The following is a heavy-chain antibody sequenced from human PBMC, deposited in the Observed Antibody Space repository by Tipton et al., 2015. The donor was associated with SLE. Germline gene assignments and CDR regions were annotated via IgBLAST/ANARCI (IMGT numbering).Heavy chain of an antibody. V-gene: IGHV4-61*05. CDR3: ASSEYSSSY. D-gene: IGHD6-6*01. J-gene: IGHJ4*02. Sequence: TLSLTCTVSGGSISSSSYYWGWIRQPPGKGLEWIGYIYYTGSTNYNPSLESRVTISVDTSKNQFSLKLSSVTAADTAVYYCASSEYSSSYWGQGTLVTVSS. CDR1: GGSISSSSYY. CDR2: IYYTGST.